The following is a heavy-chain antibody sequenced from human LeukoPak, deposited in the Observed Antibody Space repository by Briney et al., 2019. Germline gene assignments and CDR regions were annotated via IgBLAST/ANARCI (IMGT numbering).Heavy chain of an antibody. Sequence: PSETLSLTCTVSGGSISSYYWSWIRQPPGKGLEWIGSIYYNGSTNYNPSLKSRVTISVDTSKNQFSLKLGSVTAADTAFYYCARAYCGGDCYEGPYFFDYWGQGTLVTVSS. CDR3: ARAYCGGDCYEGPYFFDY. CDR1: GGSISSYY. CDR2: IYYNGST. J-gene: IGHJ4*02. V-gene: IGHV4-59*01. D-gene: IGHD2-21*02.